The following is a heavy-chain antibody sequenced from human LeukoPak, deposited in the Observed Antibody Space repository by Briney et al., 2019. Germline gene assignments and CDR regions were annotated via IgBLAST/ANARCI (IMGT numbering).Heavy chain of an antibody. CDR1: GFTFSNYG. CDR3: AKGVVAATNAAYYGMDV. D-gene: IGHD2-15*01. Sequence: QSGGSLRLSCAASGFTFSNYGMHWVRQAPGKGLEWVAVILYDESDKYYADSVKGRFTISRDNSKNTLYLQMNSLRPEDTAVYYCAKGVVAATNAAYYGMDVWGQGTTVTVSS. V-gene: IGHV3-30*18. J-gene: IGHJ6*02. CDR2: ILYDESDK.